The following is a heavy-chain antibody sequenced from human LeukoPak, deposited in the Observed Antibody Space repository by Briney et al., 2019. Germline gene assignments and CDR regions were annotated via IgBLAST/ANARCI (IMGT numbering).Heavy chain of an antibody. J-gene: IGHJ4*02. Sequence: GGSLRLSCAASGFTVSSNYMSWVRQAPGKGLELVSVIYSGGSTYYADSVKGRFTISRDNSKNTLYLQMNSLRAEDTAVYYCARSRRMYYYDSSGYYYFDYWGQGTLVTVSS. V-gene: IGHV3-66*01. D-gene: IGHD3-22*01. CDR1: GFTVSSNY. CDR2: IYSGGST. CDR3: ARSRRMYYYDSSGYYYFDY.